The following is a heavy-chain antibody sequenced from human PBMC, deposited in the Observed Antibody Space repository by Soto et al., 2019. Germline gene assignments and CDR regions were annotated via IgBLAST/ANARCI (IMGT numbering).Heavy chain of an antibody. Sequence: SETLSLTCTVSGGSITSSEYYWAWIRQPPGKGLQFVGTIYYSGSSYSNPSLKSRLSMSVDTSKNQFSLTMKSVTAADTGVYYCASHPLNWSDADSGGQGVLVTVSS. CDR3: ASHPLNWSDADS. CDR1: GGSITSSEYY. CDR2: IYYSGSS. V-gene: IGHV4-39*01. J-gene: IGHJ4*02. D-gene: IGHD1-1*01.